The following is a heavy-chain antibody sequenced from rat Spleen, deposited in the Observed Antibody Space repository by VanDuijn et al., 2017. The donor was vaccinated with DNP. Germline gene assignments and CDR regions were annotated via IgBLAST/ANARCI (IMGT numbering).Heavy chain of an antibody. J-gene: IGHJ2*01. CDR2: ISSSSSYI. CDR1: GFTFSNYG. Sequence: EVQLVESGGGLVQPGRSLKLSCLASGFTFSNYGMNWIRQAPGKGLEWVASISSSSSYIYYADTVKGRFTISRENAKNTLYLQMTSLRSEDTALYYCARGSSGGAFDYWGQGVMVTVSS. CDR3: ARGSSGGAFDY. D-gene: IGHD1-1*01. V-gene: IGHV5-34*01.